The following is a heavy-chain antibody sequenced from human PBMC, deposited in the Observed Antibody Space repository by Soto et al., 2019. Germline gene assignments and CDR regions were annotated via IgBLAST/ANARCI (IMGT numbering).Heavy chain of an antibody. V-gene: IGHV4-59*01. CDR2: LYYSGNT. CDR3: ARVGGVAARTFDY. D-gene: IGHD2-15*01. Sequence: ETLSLTCTVSGGSISPFYWSWVRQPPGKGLEWIGYLYYSGNTNYNPSPKSRVTISVDASKNQVSLRLTSVTAADTAVYYCARVGGVAARTFDYWGQGTVVTVSS. J-gene: IGHJ4*02. CDR1: GGSISPFY.